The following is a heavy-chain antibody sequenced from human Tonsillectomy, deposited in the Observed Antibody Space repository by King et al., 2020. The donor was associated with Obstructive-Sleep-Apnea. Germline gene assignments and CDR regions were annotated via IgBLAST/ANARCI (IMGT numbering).Heavy chain of an antibody. CDR2: IKQDGSAK. CDR1: GFTFISYW. Sequence: QLVQSGGGLVQPGGSLRLSCAASGFTFISYWMSWVRQAPGKGLERGANIKQDGSAKYYEDSVKGRFTISRDNAKNSLYLQMNSLRAEDTAVYYCARLGRITMIVVVPDAFDIWGQGTMVTVSS. CDR3: ARLGRITMIVVVPDAFDI. V-gene: IGHV3-7*01. D-gene: IGHD3-22*01. J-gene: IGHJ3*02.